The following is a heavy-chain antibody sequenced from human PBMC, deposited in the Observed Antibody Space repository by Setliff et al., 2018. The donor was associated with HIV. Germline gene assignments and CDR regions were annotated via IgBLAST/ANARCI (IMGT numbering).Heavy chain of an antibody. D-gene: IGHD1-7*01. CDR2: INGNSGAT. CDR1: GYTFSDYY. J-gene: IGHJ6*03. V-gene: IGHV1-2*02. Sequence: ASVKVSCKASGYTFSDYYLHWVRQAPGQGLEWMGWINGNSGATNYAQKFQGRVTMTRDTSINTAYLELRSLSSDDTAVYYCARDPTGTTFHLRSFYMDVWGRGTTVTV. CDR3: ARDPTGTTFHLRSFYMDV.